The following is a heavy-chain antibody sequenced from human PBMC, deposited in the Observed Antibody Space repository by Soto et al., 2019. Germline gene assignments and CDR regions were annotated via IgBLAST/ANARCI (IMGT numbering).Heavy chain of an antibody. Sequence: QVQLVESGGGLVKPGGSLRLSCAASGFTFSDYYMSWIRQAPGKGLARVSYISSSGSTIYYAASVKGRVTISRDNAKNSPYLQMNGLRAEDTAVYYCARVIPDITIFGVFRSTALDYWGQGTLVTVSS. CDR3: ARVIPDITIFGVFRSTALDY. J-gene: IGHJ4*02. CDR1: GFTFSDYY. CDR2: ISSSGSTI. V-gene: IGHV3-11*01. D-gene: IGHD3-3*01.